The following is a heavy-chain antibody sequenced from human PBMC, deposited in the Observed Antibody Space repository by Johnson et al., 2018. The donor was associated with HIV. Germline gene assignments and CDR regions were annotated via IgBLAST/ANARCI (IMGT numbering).Heavy chain of an antibody. V-gene: IGHV3-66*01. CDR2: IYSGDTT. CDR1: GFTVSSNY. J-gene: IGHJ3*02. Sequence: VQLVESGGALVQPGGSLRLSCAASGFTVSSNYMSWVRQAPGKGLEWVSVIYSGDTTYYADSVKGRFAISRDNAKNSLYLQMNSLRAEDTAVYFCARDPGYSSSHWGAFDIWGQGTMVTVSS. D-gene: IGHD6-13*01. CDR3: ARDPGYSSSHWGAFDI.